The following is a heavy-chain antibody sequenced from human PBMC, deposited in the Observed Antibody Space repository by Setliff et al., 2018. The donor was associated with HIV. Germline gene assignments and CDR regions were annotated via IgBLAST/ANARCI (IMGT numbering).Heavy chain of an antibody. CDR2: IYHSGSA. CDR1: GGSVSSSNW. V-gene: IGHV4-4*02. Sequence: SETLSLTCAVSGGSVSSSNWWSWVRQPPGKGLEWIGEIYHSGSANYNPSLKSRVIISIDKSKNKFSLKVSSVTAADTAVYYCARILVAAAGTGFDPWGQGILVTLSS. J-gene: IGHJ5*02. CDR3: ARILVAAAGTGFDP. D-gene: IGHD6-13*01.